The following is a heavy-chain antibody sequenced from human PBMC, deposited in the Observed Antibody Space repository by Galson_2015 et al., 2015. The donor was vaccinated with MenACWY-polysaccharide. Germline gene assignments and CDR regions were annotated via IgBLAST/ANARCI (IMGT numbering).Heavy chain of an antibody. V-gene: IGHV3-23*01. Sequence: SLRLSCAASGFTFSTYPMSWARQAPGKGLEWVSSISDSGGRTFYADSVKGRFTISRDNSKNMLYLQMNSLRVDDAAVYYCASEAVYSYGMDVWGQGTPVTVSS. CDR3: ASEAVYSYGMDV. J-gene: IGHJ6*02. CDR2: ISDSGGRT. CDR1: GFTFSTYP.